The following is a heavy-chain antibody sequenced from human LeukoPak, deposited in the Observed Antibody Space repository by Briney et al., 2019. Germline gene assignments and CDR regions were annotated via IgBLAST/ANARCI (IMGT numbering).Heavy chain of an antibody. Sequence: ASVKVSCKASGGTFSSYAISWVRQAPEQGLEWMGGIIPIFGTAKYAQKFQGRVTITADKSTSTAYMELSSLRSEDTAVYYCAREGNFDAFDIWGQGTMVTVSS. CDR2: IIPIFGTA. D-gene: IGHD1-7*01. J-gene: IGHJ3*02. V-gene: IGHV1-69*06. CDR3: AREGNFDAFDI. CDR1: GGTFSSYA.